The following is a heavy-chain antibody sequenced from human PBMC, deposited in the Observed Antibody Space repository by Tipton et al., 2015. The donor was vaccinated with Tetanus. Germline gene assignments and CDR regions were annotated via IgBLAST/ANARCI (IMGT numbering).Heavy chain of an antibody. D-gene: IGHD3-10*01. CDR2: IYYSGST. J-gene: IGHJ6*02. V-gene: IGHV4-31*02. CDR3: AREVVRGSGSYYNYGLDA. CDR1: GGSISSGGYY. Sequence: LSCSVSGGSISSGGYYWTWIRQHPGKGLEWIGYIYYSGSTYYNPSLQSRVTISVDTSKNQFSLELSSVTAADTAVYYCAREVVRGSGSYYNYGLDAWGQGTTVTVSS.